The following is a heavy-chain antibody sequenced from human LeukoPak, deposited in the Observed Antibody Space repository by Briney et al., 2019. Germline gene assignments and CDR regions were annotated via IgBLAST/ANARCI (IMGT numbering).Heavy chain of an antibody. J-gene: IGHJ4*02. Sequence: GSLRLSCAASGFTFSSYWMSWVRQAPGKGLEWIGEINHSGSTNYNPSLKSRVTISVDTSKNQFSLKLSSVTAADTAVYYCARGRYYGSEKFDYWGQGTLVTVSS. CDR1: GFTFSSYW. D-gene: IGHD3-10*01. CDR3: ARGRYYGSEKFDY. V-gene: IGHV4-34*01. CDR2: INHSGST.